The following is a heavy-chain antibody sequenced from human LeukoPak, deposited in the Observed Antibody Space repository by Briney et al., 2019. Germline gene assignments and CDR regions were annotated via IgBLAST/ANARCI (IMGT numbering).Heavy chain of an antibody. V-gene: IGHV4-34*01. Sequence: SETLSLTCAVYGGSFSGYYWSWIRQPPGKGLEWIGEINHSGSTNYNPSLKSRVTISVDTSKNQFSLKLSSVTAADTAVYYCARGRVATQVGYGGNRYYFDYWGQGTLVTVSS. J-gene: IGHJ4*02. D-gene: IGHD4-23*01. CDR2: INHSGST. CDR3: ARGRVATQVGYGGNRYYFDY. CDR1: GGSFSGYY.